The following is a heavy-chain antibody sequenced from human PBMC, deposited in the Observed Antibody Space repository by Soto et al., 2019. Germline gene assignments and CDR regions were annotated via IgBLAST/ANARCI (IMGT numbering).Heavy chain of an antibody. CDR3: TRAAWFPYLSFY. CDR1: GFTFSRFE. J-gene: IGHJ4*02. V-gene: IGHV3-48*03. Sequence: GGSLRLSCAASGFTFSRFELHWVRQAPGKGLEWISYISSSGSTAYYASSVEGRFTISRDNANNSVYLQMDSLRAEGTALYYCTRAAWFPYLSFYWGQGALVTVSS. CDR2: ISSSGSTA. D-gene: IGHD3-10*01.